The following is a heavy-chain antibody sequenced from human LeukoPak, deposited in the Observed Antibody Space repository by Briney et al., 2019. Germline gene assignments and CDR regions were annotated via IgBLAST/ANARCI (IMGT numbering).Heavy chain of an antibody. V-gene: IGHV4-61*08. J-gene: IGHJ4*02. CDR2: IYYSGST. CDR3: ARALWSPVAQRGVLDY. CDR1: GGSISSGDYY. Sequence: PSETLSLTCTVSGGSISSGDYYWSWIRQPPGKGLEWIGYIYYSGSTNYNPSLKSRVTISVDTSKNQFSLKLSSVTAADTAVYYCARALWSPVAQRGVLDYWGQGTLVTVSS. D-gene: IGHD3-10*01.